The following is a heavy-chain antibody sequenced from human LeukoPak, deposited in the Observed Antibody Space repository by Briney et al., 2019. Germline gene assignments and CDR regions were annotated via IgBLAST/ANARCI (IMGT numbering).Heavy chain of an antibody. Sequence: GGSLRLSCAASGFTFSNAWMSWVRQAPGKGLEWVSSISSSSSYIYYADSVKGRFTISRDNAKNSLSLQMNSLRAEDTAVYYCARVGLGYGSGSFDYWGQGTLVTVSS. CDR3: ARVGLGYGSGSFDY. CDR1: GFTFSNAW. J-gene: IGHJ4*02. D-gene: IGHD3-10*01. V-gene: IGHV3-21*01. CDR2: ISSSSSYI.